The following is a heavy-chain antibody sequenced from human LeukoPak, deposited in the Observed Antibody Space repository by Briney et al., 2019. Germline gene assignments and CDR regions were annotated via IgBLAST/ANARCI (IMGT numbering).Heavy chain of an antibody. Sequence: SETLSLTCTVSGGSISNYYWSWIRQPPGKGLEWIGYIYYSGSTNYNPSLKSRVTISVDTSKNQFSLKLSSVTAADTAVYYCARPGSGWSYYFDYWGQGTLVTVSS. V-gene: IGHV4-59*08. CDR3: ARPGSGWSYYFDY. CDR1: GGSISNYY. J-gene: IGHJ4*02. CDR2: IYYSGST. D-gene: IGHD6-19*01.